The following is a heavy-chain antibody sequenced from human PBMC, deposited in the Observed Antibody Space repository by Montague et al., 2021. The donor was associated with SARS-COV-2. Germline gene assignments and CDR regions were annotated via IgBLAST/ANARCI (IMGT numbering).Heavy chain of an antibody. CDR1: GDSVSINVAT. Sequence: CAISGDSVSINVATWNWIKHTPSRRLDRLGMTYYMSKWYNDYAESVKSRITIDPDTSKHQFSLHLNSVTPEYTSVYYCSRIPVGSKYYFDFWGQGTPVTVSS. D-gene: IGHD2-2*01. CDR3: SRIPVGSKYYFDF. J-gene: IGHJ4*02. V-gene: IGHV6-1*01. CDR2: TYYMSKWYN.